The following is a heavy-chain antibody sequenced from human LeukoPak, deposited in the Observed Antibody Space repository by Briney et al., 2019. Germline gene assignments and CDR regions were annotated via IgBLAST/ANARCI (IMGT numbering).Heavy chain of an antibody. D-gene: IGHD6-19*01. CDR3: ARVGSSGWYGVRAFDI. V-gene: IGHV1-3*01. CDR2: INAGNGNT. J-gene: IGHJ3*02. Sequence: ASVKVSCKASGYTFTSYGISWVRQAPGQGLEWMGWINAGNGNTKYSQKFQGRVTITRDTSASTAYMELSSLRSEDTAVYYCARVGSSGWYGVRAFDIWGQGTMVTVSS. CDR1: GYTFTSYG.